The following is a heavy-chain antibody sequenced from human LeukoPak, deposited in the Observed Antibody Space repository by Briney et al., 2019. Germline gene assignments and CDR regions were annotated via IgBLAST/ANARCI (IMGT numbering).Heavy chain of an antibody. D-gene: IGHD1-14*01. CDR2: IYYSGST. V-gene: IGHV4-59*01. CDR1: GGFISTYY. CDR3: ARGADRNPGAFDI. Sequence: PSETLSLTCTVSGGFISTYYCSWIRQPPGKGLEWIGYIYYSGSTNYNPSLKSRVTISVDTSKNQFSLKLSSVTAADTAVYYCARGADRNPGAFDIWGQGTMVTVSS. J-gene: IGHJ3*02.